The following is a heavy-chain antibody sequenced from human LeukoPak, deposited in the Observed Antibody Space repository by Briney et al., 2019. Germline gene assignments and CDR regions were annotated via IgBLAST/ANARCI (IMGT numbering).Heavy chain of an antibody. D-gene: IGHD3-22*01. CDR1: GGSISSYY. Sequence: TPSETLSLTCTVSGGSISSYYWSWIRQPPGKGLEWIGYIYYSGSTNYNPSLKSRVTISVGTSKNQFSLKLGSVTAADTAVYYCASEPYYYDSSEWYFDLWGRGTLVTVSS. CDR2: IYYSGST. J-gene: IGHJ2*01. CDR3: ASEPYYYDSSEWYFDL. V-gene: IGHV4-59*12.